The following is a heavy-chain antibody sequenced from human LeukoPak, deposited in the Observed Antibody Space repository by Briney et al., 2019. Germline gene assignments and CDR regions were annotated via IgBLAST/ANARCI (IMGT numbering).Heavy chain of an antibody. CDR2: INHSGST. CDR1: GGSFGGYY. J-gene: IGHJ6*04. CDR3: ARHVYGEGMVV. D-gene: IGHD4-17*01. V-gene: IGHV4-34*01. Sequence: SETLSLTCAVHGGSFGGYYWSWIRPPPGKGLEWIGEINHSGSTNYNPSLKSRVTISVDTSKNQFSLKLSSVTAADTAVYYCARHVYGEGMVVWGKGTTVTVSS.